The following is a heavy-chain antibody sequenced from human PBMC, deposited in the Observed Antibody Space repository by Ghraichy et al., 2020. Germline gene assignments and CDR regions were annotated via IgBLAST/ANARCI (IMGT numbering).Heavy chain of an antibody. V-gene: IGHV3-30*04. CDR2: ISYDGSNK. D-gene: IGHD5-18*01. J-gene: IGHJ4*02. Sequence: GGSLRLSCAASGFTFSTYAMHWVRQAPGKGLDWVTFISYDGSNKIYADSVKGRFTVSRDNSKNILYLQMNSLRAEDTAVYYCVRGGRAYNYPFHHWGQGTLVTFSS. CDR3: VRGGRAYNYPFHH. CDR1: GFTFSTYA.